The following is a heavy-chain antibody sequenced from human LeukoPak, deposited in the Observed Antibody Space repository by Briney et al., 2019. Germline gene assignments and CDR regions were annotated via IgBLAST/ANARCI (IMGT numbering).Heavy chain of an antibody. D-gene: IGHD3-22*01. J-gene: IGHJ4*02. CDR1: GFTFSSYA. CDR3: AKVPKTYYYDSSGYYYGYYFDY. Sequence: GGSLRLSCAASGFTFSSYAMSWVRQAPGKGLEWVSAISGSGGSTYYADSVKGRFTISRDNSKNTLYLQMNSLRAEDTAVYYCAKVPKTYYYDSSGYYYGYYFDYWGQGTLVTVSS. CDR2: ISGSGGST. V-gene: IGHV3-23*01.